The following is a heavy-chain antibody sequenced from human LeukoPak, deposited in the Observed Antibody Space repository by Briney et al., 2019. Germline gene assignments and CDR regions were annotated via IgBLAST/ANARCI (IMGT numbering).Heavy chain of an antibody. CDR3: ARDEDSSGYCDY. V-gene: IGHV3-21*01. D-gene: IGHD3-22*01. CDR1: GFTFSTYT. J-gene: IGHJ4*02. CDR2: ISSSSSYI. Sequence: GGSLRLSCAASGFTFSTYTMNWVRQAPGKGLEWVSSISSSSSYIYYADSVKGRFTISRDNAKNSLYLQMNSLRAEDTAVYYCARDEDSSGYCDYWGQGTLVTVSS.